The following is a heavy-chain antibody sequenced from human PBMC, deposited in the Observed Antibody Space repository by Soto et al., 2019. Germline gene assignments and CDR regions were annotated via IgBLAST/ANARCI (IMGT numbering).Heavy chain of an antibody. CDR3: ATQGLPNYYSCGMDV. J-gene: IGHJ6*02. Sequence: QVQLVQSGAEVKKPGSSVKVSCKASGGTFSSYAISWVRQAPGQGLEWMGGIIPIFGTADYAQKFQGRVTINANESSTTAYMALSSLRSEDTAVYYCATQGLPNYYSCGMDVWGLVTTVTVPS. D-gene: IGHD2-2*01. CDR1: GGTFSSYA. CDR2: IIPIFGTA. V-gene: IGHV1-69*12.